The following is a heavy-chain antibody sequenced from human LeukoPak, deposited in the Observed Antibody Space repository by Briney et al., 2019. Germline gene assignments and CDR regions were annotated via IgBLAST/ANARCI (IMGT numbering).Heavy chain of an antibody. CDR3: AREATVTNNFDY. J-gene: IGHJ4*02. Sequence: SETLTLTCTVSGGSISSGDYYWSRIPQPPGKGLEWIGYIYYSGSTYYNPALKSRVTITVDTYKTQFSLKKSSVTDADTAVYYCAREATVTNNFDYWGQETRVTVST. CDR2: IYYSGST. D-gene: IGHD4-17*01. V-gene: IGHV4-30-4*01. CDR1: GGSISSGDYY.